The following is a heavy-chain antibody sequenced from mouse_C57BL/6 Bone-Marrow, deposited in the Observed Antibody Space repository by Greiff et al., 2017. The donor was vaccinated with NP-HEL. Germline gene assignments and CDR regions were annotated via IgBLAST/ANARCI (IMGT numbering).Heavy chain of an antibody. CDR2: IYPGDGDT. CDR3: ERNRRRGPHFDY. D-gene: IGHD2-12*01. Sequence: VQLQQSGAELVKPGASVKISCKASGYAFSSYWMNWVKQRPGKGLEWIGQIYPGDGDTNSNGKFKGKATLTADKSSSTAYMQLSSLTSEDSAVYFWERNRRRGPHFDYWGQGTTLTVSA. J-gene: IGHJ2*01. V-gene: IGHV1-80*01. CDR1: GYAFSSYW.